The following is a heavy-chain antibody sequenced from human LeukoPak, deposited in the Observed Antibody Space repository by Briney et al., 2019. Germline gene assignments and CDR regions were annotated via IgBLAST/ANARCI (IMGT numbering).Heavy chain of an antibody. J-gene: IGHJ6*02. CDR1: GYTFTSYG. CDR2: ISAYNGNT. Sequence: ASVKVSCKASGYTFTSYGISWVRQAPGQGLEWMGWISAYNGNTNYAQKLQGRVTMTTDTSTSTAYMELRSLRSDDTAVYYCARDPGGSYYLYYYGMDVWGQGTTVIVSS. V-gene: IGHV1-18*01. D-gene: IGHD1-26*01. CDR3: ARDPGGSYYLYYYGMDV.